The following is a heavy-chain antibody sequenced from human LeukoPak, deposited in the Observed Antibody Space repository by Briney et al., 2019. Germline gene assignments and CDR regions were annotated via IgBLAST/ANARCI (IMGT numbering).Heavy chain of an antibody. Sequence: PGGSLRLSCAASGFTFSSYGMHWVRQAPGQGLEWISHISSGSKTIYYADSVKGRFTISRDDAKNSLYLQMNGLSAEDTAVYYCAKTPLYYSYFYMDVWGKGTSVIVSS. V-gene: IGHV3-48*01. CDR3: AKTPLYYSYFYMDV. CDR1: GFTFSSYG. CDR2: ISSGSKTI. J-gene: IGHJ6*03.